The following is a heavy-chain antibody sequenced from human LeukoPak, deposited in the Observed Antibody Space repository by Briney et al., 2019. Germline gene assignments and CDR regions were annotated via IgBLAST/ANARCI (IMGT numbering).Heavy chain of an antibody. Sequence: GASVKVSCKASGYTFTGYYMHWVRQAPGQGLEWMGWINPNSGGTNYAQKLQGRVTMTTDTSTSTAYMELRSLRSDDTAVYYCARTDIVLRDIPPHNWFDPWGQGTLVTVSS. CDR2: INPNSGGT. CDR3: ARTDIVLRDIPPHNWFDP. D-gene: IGHD2-8*01. CDR1: GYTFTGYY. V-gene: IGHV1-2*02. J-gene: IGHJ5*02.